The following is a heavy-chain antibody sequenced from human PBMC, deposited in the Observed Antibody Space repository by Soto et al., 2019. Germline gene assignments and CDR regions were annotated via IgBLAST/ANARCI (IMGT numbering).Heavy chain of an antibody. CDR1: GYTFTNFG. J-gene: IGHJ4*02. CDR3: ARGGTPIDS. CDR2: ISAYNGNT. D-gene: IGHD3-16*01. Sequence: QVQLVQSGAEVKKPGASVKVSCKASGYTFTNFGISWVRQAPGQGLEWMGWISAYNGNTNYAQKFQGRVTRTTDTSTSTAYMEVRSLRFDHTAVYYWARGGTPIDSWGQGTLVTVSS. V-gene: IGHV1-18*01.